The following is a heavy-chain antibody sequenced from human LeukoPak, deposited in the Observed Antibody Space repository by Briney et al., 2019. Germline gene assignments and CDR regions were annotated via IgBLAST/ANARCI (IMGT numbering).Heavy chain of an antibody. CDR1: AFTFSDYS. CDR3: SRQFKSGYGMWA. Sequence: GGSLRLSCAASAFTFSDYSMNWVRQAPGKGLEWLSYISGSGSTIYYADSVKGRFTISRDNAKNSLYLQMNSLRADDTAVYYCSRQFKSGYGMWAWGQGTLVTVSS. CDR2: ISGSGSTI. V-gene: IGHV3-48*01. D-gene: IGHD5-18*01. J-gene: IGHJ5*02.